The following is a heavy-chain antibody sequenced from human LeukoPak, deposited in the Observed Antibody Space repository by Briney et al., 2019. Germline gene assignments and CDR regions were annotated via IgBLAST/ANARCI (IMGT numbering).Heavy chain of an antibody. J-gene: IGHJ4*02. D-gene: IGHD3-16*01. V-gene: IGHV1-46*01. CDR3: ARDRWGILHYFDY. CDR2: INPSGGST. CDR1: GYTFTSYY. Sequence: ASVNVSCKASGYTFTSYYMHWVRQAPGQGLEWMGIINPSGGSTSYAQKFQGRVTMTRDTSTSTVYMELSSLRSEDTAVYYCARDRWGILHYFDYWGQGTLVTVS.